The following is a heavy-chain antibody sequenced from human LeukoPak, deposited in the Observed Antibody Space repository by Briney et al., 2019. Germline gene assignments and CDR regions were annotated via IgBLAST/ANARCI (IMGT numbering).Heavy chain of an antibody. CDR3: ARDMAGTDAFDI. J-gene: IGHJ3*02. V-gene: IGHV4-59*01. D-gene: IGHD6-19*01. CDR2: IYYSGTT. CDR1: GGSISSYY. Sequence: PSETLSLTCTVSGGSISSYYWSWIRQPPGKGLEWIGYIYYSGTTNYNPSLKSRVTISVDTSKNQFSLKLSSVTAADTAVYYCARDMAGTDAFDIWGRGTMVTVSS.